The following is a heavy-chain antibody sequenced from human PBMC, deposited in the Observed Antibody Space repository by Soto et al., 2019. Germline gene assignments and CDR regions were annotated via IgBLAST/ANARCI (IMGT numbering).Heavy chain of an antibody. CDR2: IYSGGNT. CDR3: AGQSYESRGYFYAD. V-gene: IGHV4-39*01. Sequence: SETLSLTCTVSGGSSSSTTYYWGWIRQSPGKGLEWIGNIYSGGNTYYNPSLKSRVTISVDTSKSHLSLQLISVTAADTAVYYCAGQSYESRGYFYADWGQGTRVTVAS. D-gene: IGHD3-22*01. CDR1: GGSSSSTTYY. J-gene: IGHJ4*02.